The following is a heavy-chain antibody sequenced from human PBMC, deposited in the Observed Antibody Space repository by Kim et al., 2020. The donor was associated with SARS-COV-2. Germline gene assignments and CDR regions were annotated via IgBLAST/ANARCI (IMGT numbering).Heavy chain of an antibody. CDR1: GFTFSGYA. J-gene: IGHJ4*02. CDR3: ARISTDSGWDDDC. D-gene: IGHD6-19*01. V-gene: IGHV3-30-3*01. Sequence: GGSLRLSCAASGFTFSGYAMHWVRQAPGKGLEWVAVISGDGNNKYYAGPVKGRFSISRDNSKNTLYLQMNSLRVDDTAVYYCARISTDSGWDDDCWGQGTLVTVSS. CDR2: ISGDGNNK.